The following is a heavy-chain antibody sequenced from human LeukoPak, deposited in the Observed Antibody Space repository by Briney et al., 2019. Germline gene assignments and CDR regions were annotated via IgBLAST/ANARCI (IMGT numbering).Heavy chain of an antibody. D-gene: IGHD3-22*01. V-gene: IGHV1-18*01. Sequence: GASVKVSCKASGYTFTSYGIGWVRQAPGQGLEWMGWISAYNGNTNYAQKLQGRVTMTTDTSTSTAYMELRSLRSDDTAVYYCARDYYYDSSGLISDYWGQGTLVTVSS. CDR2: ISAYNGNT. CDR3: ARDYYYDSSGLISDY. J-gene: IGHJ4*02. CDR1: GYTFTSYG.